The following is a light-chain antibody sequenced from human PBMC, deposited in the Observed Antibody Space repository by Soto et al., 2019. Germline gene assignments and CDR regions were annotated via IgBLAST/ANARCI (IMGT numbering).Light chain of an antibody. J-gene: IGKJ1*01. CDR1: QTVSSN. V-gene: IGKV3-15*01. CDR2: GAS. Sequence: EIVMTQSPVTLSVSPGERATLSCRASQTVSSNLAWYQHKPGQAPRLLIYGASTRATDFPARFSGSGSGTDFTLTISSLQPEDFATYYCQQSYSTPRTFGQGTKVDTK. CDR3: QQSYSTPRT.